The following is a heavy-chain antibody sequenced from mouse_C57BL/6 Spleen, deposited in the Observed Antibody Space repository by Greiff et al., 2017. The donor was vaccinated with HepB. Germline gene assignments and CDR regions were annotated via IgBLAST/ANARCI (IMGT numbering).Heavy chain of an antibody. J-gene: IGHJ1*03. CDR2: IYPSDSET. Sequence: VQLQQPGAELVRPGSSVKLSCKASGYTFTSYWMDWVKQRPGQGLEWIGNIYPSDSETHYNQKFKDKATLTVDKSSSTAYMQLSSLTSEDSAVYYCERPKNTYYYGSSHWYFDVWGTGTTVTVSS. CDR3: ERPKNTYYYGSSHWYFDV. CDR1: GYTFTSYW. D-gene: IGHD1-1*01. V-gene: IGHV1-61*01.